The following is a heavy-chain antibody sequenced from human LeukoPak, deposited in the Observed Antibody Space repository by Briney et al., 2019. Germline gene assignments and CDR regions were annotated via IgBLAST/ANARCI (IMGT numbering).Heavy chain of an antibody. CDR2: INTDGSSI. CDR1: GFTFRTSW. J-gene: IGHJ6*03. D-gene: IGHD2-15*01. CDR3: ARGGYCSGGGCYYNNYYYMDV. V-gene: IGHV3-74*01. Sequence: GGSLRLSCEASGFTFRTSWMHWVRQAPGKGLVWVSRINTDGSSISYADSVKGRFTISRDNAKNTLFLEMKSLRAEDTAVYYCARGGYCSGGGCYYNNYYYMDVWGKGTTVTISS.